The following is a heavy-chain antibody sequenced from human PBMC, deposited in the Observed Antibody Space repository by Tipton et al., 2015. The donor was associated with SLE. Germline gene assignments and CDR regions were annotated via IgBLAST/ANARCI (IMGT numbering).Heavy chain of an antibody. CDR2: ISYSGST. Sequence: LRLSCTVSGGSVSSSGYSWSWIRQPPGKGLQWIGYISYSGSTNYNPSLKSRVTISIDTSKNQFSLKLTSVTAADTAVYYCARGGWGVAFDIWGQGTMVTVSS. CDR1: GGSVSSSGYS. J-gene: IGHJ3*02. D-gene: IGHD3-16*01. V-gene: IGHV4-61*08. CDR3: ARGGWGVAFDI.